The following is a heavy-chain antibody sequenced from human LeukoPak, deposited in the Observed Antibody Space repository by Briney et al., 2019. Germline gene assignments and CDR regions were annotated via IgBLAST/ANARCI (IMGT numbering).Heavy chain of an antibody. CDR1: GGTFSSYA. CDR2: IIPISGTT. CDR3: ARSAYTGGVFEN. D-gene: IGHD2-8*02. Sequence: SVKVSCKTSGGTFSSYAISWVRQAPGQGLEWMGGIIPISGTTNNAQKFQGRVTITADESASTAYMELSSLRSEDTAVYYCARSAYTGGVFENWGQGTLVTVSS. V-gene: IGHV1-69*13. J-gene: IGHJ4*02.